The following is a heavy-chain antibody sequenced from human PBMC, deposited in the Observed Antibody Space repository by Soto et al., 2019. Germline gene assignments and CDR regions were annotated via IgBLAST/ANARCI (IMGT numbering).Heavy chain of an antibody. CDR2: LFWDGDE. J-gene: IGHJ6*03. Sequence: GSGPTLVNAKQTLTLTCSFSGFSLSTSGVGVVWVRQPPGKALEWLALLFWDGDERYIPSLKSRLTITKDTSKDQVVLTLTNMDPADTATYYCAHSSFTWNYLSMGYMDVWGKGHTVTVSS. CDR1: GFSLSTSGVG. CDR3: AHSSFTWNYLSMGYMDV. V-gene: IGHV2-5*02. D-gene: IGHD1-7*01.